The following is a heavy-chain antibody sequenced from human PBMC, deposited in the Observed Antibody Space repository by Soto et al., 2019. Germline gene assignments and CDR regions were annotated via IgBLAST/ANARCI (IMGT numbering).Heavy chain of an antibody. CDR2: ISYDGSNK. D-gene: IGHD2-15*01. CDR1: GFIFSSYA. CDR3: ARTGLLHGMDV. J-gene: IGHJ6*02. Sequence: QVPLVESGGGVVQPGRSLRLSCAASGFIFSSYAMHWVRQAPGKGLEWVAVISYDGSNKYYADSVKGRFTISRDNSKNTLYLQMNSLRAEDTAVYYCARTGLLHGMDVWGQGTTVTVYS. V-gene: IGHV3-30-3*01.